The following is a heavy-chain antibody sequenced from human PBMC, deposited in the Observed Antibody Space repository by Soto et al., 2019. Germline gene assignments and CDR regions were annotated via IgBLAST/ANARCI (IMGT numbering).Heavy chain of an antibody. V-gene: IGHV3-23*01. Sequence: GGSLRLSCAASGFTFSSYAMSWVRQAPGKGLEWVSAISGSGGSTYYADSVKGRFTISRDNSKNTLYLQMNSLGAEDTAVYYCAKDPSSSGWYFDYWCQGTLVTVSS. CDR3: AKDPSSSGWYFDY. CDR2: ISGSGGST. D-gene: IGHD6-19*01. CDR1: GFTFSSYA. J-gene: IGHJ4*02.